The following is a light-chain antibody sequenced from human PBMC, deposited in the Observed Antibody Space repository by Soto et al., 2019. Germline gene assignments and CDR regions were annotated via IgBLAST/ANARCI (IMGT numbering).Light chain of an antibody. J-gene: IGKJ2*01. V-gene: IGKV1-17*01. Sequence: IQMTQSPSSLSASVGDRVTITCRASQGIRNDLGWYQQKPGKAPKLLIYAASSRATGIPDRFSGSGSGTDFTLTISRLEPEDFAVYYCQQYGTFGQGTKLEIK. CDR2: AAS. CDR3: QQYGT. CDR1: QGIRND.